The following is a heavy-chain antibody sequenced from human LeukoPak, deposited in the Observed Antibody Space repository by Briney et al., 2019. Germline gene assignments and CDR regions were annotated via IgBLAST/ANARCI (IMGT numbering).Heavy chain of an antibody. J-gene: IGHJ2*01. D-gene: IGHD6-19*01. CDR3: AKAPAVAGNWYFDL. CDR2: ISWNSGSI. CDR1: GFTFSNYA. Sequence: GGSLRPSCAASGFTFSNYAMHWVRQAPGKGLEWVSGISWNSGSIGYADSVKGRFTISRDNAKNSLYLQMNSLRAEDTALYYCAKAPAVAGNWYFDLWGRGTLVTVSS. V-gene: IGHV3-9*01.